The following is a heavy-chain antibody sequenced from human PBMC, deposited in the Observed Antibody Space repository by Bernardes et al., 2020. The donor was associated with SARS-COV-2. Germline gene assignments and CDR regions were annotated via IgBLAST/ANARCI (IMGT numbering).Heavy chain of an antibody. V-gene: IGHV1-24*01. Sequence: ASVEVCCKVSGSTLSFFSIHWVRQTPGKGLEWIGGYNPADGETMFAQNLQGRATMSEDTSTDTAYMELTSLKSEDTATYYCAILVRGGAFDAWGQGTKVTVSS. CDR3: AILVRGGAFDA. J-gene: IGHJ3*01. CDR1: GSTLSFFS. D-gene: IGHD3-3*01. CDR2: YNPADGET.